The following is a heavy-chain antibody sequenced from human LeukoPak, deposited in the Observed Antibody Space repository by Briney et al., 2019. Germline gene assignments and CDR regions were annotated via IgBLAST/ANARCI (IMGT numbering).Heavy chain of an antibody. CDR1: GFTFSAYS. CDR2: INGRGITI. V-gene: IGHV3-48*01. CDR3: ARDQPSVGWGFDS. D-gene: IGHD2-15*01. Sequence: GGSLRLSCAASGFTFSAYSMNWVRHTPGRGLEWVANINGRGITIHYADSFRGRFTISTDKTKNSMNLQMNNLRAEDTGLYYCARDQPSVGWGFDSWGRGTLVIVSS. J-gene: IGHJ4*02.